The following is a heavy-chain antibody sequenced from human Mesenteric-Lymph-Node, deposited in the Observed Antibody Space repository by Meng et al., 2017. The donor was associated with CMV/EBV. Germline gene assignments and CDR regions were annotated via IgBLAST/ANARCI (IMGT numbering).Heavy chain of an antibody. J-gene: IGHJ6*02. CDR1: GGSISSYY. CDR2: IYYSGST. V-gene: IGHV4-59*01. Sequence: SETLSLTCTVSGGSISSYYWSWIRQPPGKGLEWIGYIYYSGSTNYNPSLKSRVTISVDTSKSQFSLKLSSVAAADTAVYYCARIGVYSNYAIDYYGLDVWGQGTTVTVSS. CDR3: ARIGVYSNYAIDYYGLDV. D-gene: IGHD4-11*01.